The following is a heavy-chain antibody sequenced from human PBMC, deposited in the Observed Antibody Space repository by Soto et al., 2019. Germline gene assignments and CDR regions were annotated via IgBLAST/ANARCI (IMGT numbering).Heavy chain of an antibody. J-gene: IGHJ6*03. CDR1: VFVFSDEG. CDR3: ATTVGSYYYYYMDV. Sequence: GSLRLSCSASVFVFSDEGMNGVRPATGKGLEWVSYISSSTSTMYYADSVKGRFTISRDNAKNSLYLQMNSLRAEDTAVYYCATTVGSYYYYYMDVWGKGTTVTGSS. V-gene: IGHV3-48*01. D-gene: IGHD4-4*01. CDR2: ISSSTSTM.